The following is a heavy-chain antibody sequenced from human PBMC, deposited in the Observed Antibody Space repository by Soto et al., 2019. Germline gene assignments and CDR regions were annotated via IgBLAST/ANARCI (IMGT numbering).Heavy chain of an antibody. CDR2: INHSGST. V-gene: IGHV4-34*01. CDR3: ARDPGGYSSSSGAMDV. J-gene: IGHJ6*02. D-gene: IGHD6-6*01. Sequence: SETLSLTCAVYGGSFSGYYWSWIRQPPGKGLEWIGEINHSGSTNYNPSLKSRVTISVDTSKNQFSLKLSSVTAADTAVYYCARDPGGYSSSSGAMDVWGQGTTVTVS. CDR1: GGSFSGYY.